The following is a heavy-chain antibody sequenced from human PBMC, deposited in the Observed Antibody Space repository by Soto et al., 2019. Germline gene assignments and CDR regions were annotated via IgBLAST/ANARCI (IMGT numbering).Heavy chain of an antibody. CDR2: ISWNSNSI. Sequence: EVQLVESGGGLVQPGRSLRLSCEASGLMFDDYAMYWVRQAPGKGLEWVSGISWNSNSIVYADSVKGRFTISRDNAKNSLYLQINSLKPEDTALYYCATSQSIASRPFDYWGQGTLVTVSS. J-gene: IGHJ4*02. CDR1: GLMFDDYA. CDR3: ATSQSIASRPFDY. D-gene: IGHD6-6*01. V-gene: IGHV3-9*01.